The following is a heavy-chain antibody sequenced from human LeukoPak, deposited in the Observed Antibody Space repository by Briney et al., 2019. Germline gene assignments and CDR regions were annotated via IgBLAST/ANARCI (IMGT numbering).Heavy chain of an antibody. CDR2: ISGSGGST. CDR1: GFTFSSYA. CDR3: AKDYYDSSGYYYRYYYYYMDV. J-gene: IGHJ6*03. D-gene: IGHD3-22*01. V-gene: IGHV3-23*01. Sequence: SGGSLRLSCAASGFTFSSYAMSWGRQAPGRGLEWVSAISGSGGSTYYADSVKGRFTISRDNSKNKLYLQMNSLRAEDTAVYYCAKDYYDSSGYYYRYYYYYMDVWGKGTTVTVSS.